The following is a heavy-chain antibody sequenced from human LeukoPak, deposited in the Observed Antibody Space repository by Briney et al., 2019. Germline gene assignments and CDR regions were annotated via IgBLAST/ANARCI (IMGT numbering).Heavy chain of an antibody. CDR1: GYTLTELS. CDR2: FDPEDGET. Sequence: ASVKVSCKVSGYTLTELSMHWVRQAPGKGLEWMGGFDPEDGETIYAQKFQGRVTMTEDTSTDTAYMELSSLRSEDTAVYYCARGPIAVAGTRWEDYWGQGTLVTVSS. V-gene: IGHV1-24*01. D-gene: IGHD6-19*01. CDR3: ARGPIAVAGTRWEDY. J-gene: IGHJ4*02.